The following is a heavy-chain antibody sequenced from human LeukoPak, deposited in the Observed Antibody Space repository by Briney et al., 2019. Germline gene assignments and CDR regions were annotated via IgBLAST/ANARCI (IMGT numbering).Heavy chain of an antibody. J-gene: IGHJ4*02. D-gene: IGHD4-11*01. V-gene: IGHV1-2*02. CDR1: GYTFTNYY. CDR3: AKDAIVRDYSNSDY. Sequence: ASVKVSCKASGYTFTNYYIHWVRQAPGQGLEWMGWINPNSGGTNYAQKFQGRVTMTRDTSISTAYMELSRLTSDNTAVYYCAKDAIVRDYSNSDYWGQGTLVTVSS. CDR2: INPNSGGT.